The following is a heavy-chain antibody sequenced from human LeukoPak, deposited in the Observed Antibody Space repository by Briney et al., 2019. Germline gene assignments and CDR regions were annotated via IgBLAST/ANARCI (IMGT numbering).Heavy chain of an antibody. J-gene: IGHJ4*02. V-gene: IGHV3-9*01. CDR1: GFTFDDYA. CDR3: AKDRGADSSGYFWGVDY. D-gene: IGHD3-22*01. CDR2: ISWNSGSI. Sequence: GGSLRLSRAASGFTFDDYAMHWVRQAPGKGLEWVSGISWNSGSIGYADSVKGRFTISRDNAKNSLYLQMNSLRAEDTALYYCAKDRGADSSGYFWGVDYWGQGTLVTVSS.